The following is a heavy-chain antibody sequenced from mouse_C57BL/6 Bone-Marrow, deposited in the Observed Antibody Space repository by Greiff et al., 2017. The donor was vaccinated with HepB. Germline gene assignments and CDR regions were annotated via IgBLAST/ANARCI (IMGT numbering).Heavy chain of an antibody. D-gene: IGHD2-4*01. J-gene: IGHJ4*01. Sequence: QVQLKESGPGLVAPSQSLSITCTVSGFSLTSYGVDWVRQSPGKGLEWLGVIWGVGSTNYNSALKSRLSISKDNSKSQVVLKMNSLQTDDTAMYYCAIIYYDYDGYYAMDYWGQGTSVTVSS. CDR1: GFSLTSYG. CDR3: AIIYYDYDGYYAMDY. CDR2: IWGVGST. V-gene: IGHV2-6*01.